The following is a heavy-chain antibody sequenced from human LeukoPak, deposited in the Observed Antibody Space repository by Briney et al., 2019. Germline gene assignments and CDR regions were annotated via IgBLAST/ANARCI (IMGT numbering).Heavy chain of an antibody. D-gene: IGHD6-6*01. CDR1: GGSFSGYY. CDR3: ARGIRHGGILTLVGRRYWFDP. J-gene: IGHJ5*02. CDR2: INHSGST. V-gene: IGHV4-34*01. Sequence: SETLSLTCAVYGGSFSGYYWSWIRQPPGKGLEWIGEINHSGSTNYNPSLKSRVTISVDTSKNQFSLKLSSVTAADTAVYYCARGIRHGGILTLVGRRYWFDPWGQGTLVTVSS.